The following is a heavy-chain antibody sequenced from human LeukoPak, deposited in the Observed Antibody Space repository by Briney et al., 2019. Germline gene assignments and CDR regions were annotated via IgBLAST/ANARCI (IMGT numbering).Heavy chain of an antibody. Sequence: ETLSLTCAVYGGSFSGYYWSWVRQAPGKGLEWVGRIKSKPDGGTTDYAAPVKGRFTISRDDSKNTVFLQMNSLKTEDTAVYYCATGGINLDFWGQGTLVTVSS. J-gene: IGHJ4*02. D-gene: IGHD5-24*01. CDR3: ATGGINLDF. CDR1: GGSFSGYY. V-gene: IGHV3-15*07. CDR2: IKSKPDGGTT.